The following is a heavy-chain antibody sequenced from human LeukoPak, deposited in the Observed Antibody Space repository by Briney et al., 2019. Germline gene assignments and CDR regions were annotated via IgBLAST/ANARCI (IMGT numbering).Heavy chain of an antibody. CDR1: GYTFTSYY. J-gene: IGHJ4*02. V-gene: IGHV1-46*03. CDR2: INPSGGST. D-gene: IGHD2-15*01. CDR3: ARDNFGYCSGGSCYVNLLGY. Sequence: ASVKVSCKASGYTFTSYYMHWVRQAPGQGLEWMGIINPSGGSTSYAQKFQGRVTMTRDTSTSTVYMELSSLRSEDTAVYYCARDNFGYCSGGSCYVNLLGYWGQGTLVIVSS.